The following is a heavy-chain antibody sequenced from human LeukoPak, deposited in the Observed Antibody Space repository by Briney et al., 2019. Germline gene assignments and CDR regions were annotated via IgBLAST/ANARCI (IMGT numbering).Heavy chain of an antibody. CDR2: IMPLFEKA. V-gene: IGHV1-69*05. Sequence: SVKVSCKTSEGTFNNSAISWVRQAPGQGLEWLGGIMPLFEKAGYEKKFQGRVTITKDESTRTVYLELTSLTSDDTAVYYCARDVHGDCGSGWFDPWGQGTLVSVSS. CDR1: EGTFNNSA. D-gene: IGHD2-21*02. J-gene: IGHJ5*02. CDR3: ARDVHGDCGSGWFDP.